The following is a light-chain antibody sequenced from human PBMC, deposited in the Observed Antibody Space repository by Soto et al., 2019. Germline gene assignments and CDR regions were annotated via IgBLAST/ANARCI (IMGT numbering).Light chain of an antibody. CDR1: QSISSW. V-gene: IGKV1-5*01. Sequence: DIQMTQSPSTLSASVGDRVTITCRASQSISSWLAWYRQKPGKAPKLLIYDASSLESGVPSRFSGSGSGTEFTLTISSLQPDDFATYYCQQYNSYSPVTFGQGTKVDIK. CDR3: QQYNSYSPVT. J-gene: IGKJ2*01. CDR2: DAS.